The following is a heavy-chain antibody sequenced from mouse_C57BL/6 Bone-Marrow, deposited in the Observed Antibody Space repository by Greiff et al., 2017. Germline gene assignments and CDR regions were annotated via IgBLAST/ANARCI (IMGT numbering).Heavy chain of an antibody. CDR3: TAGDYDGFAY. D-gene: IGHD2-4*01. Sequence: VQLQQSGAELVRPGASVKLSCTASGFNIKDDYMHWVKQRPEQGLEWIGWIDPENGDTEYASKFQGKATITADTSSNTAYLQLSSLTSEDTAVYYCTAGDYDGFAYWCQGTLVTVSA. V-gene: IGHV14-4*01. CDR2: IDPENGDT. J-gene: IGHJ3*01. CDR1: GFNIKDDY.